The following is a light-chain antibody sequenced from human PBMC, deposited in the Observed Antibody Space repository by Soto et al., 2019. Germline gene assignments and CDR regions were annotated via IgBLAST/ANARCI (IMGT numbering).Light chain of an antibody. CDR2: GAS. J-gene: IGKJ2*01. Sequence: EIVLPQSPGTLSLSPGARATLSCRASQSVSSSYVAWYQQKPGQAPSLVIYGASSRATGIPDRYSGSGSGTDFTLSISRLEPEDCAVYYCHHYGSSPPYTVGEGNKLEIK. CDR1: QSVSSSY. CDR3: HHYGSSPPYT. V-gene: IGKV3-20*01.